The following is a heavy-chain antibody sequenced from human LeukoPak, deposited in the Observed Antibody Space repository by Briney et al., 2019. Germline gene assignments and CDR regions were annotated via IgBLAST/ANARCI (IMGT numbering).Heavy chain of an antibody. Sequence: GGSLRLSCVASGFSFSTHVMSWVRLAPGKGLEWVSAIGGSGVSTYYADSVKGRFTISRDNSKDTLYLQMNSLRVEDTAVYYCAKRDSSGSYPYYFDYWGQGTLVTVSS. CDR2: IGGSGVST. D-gene: IGHD3-22*01. CDR1: GFSFSTHV. J-gene: IGHJ4*02. V-gene: IGHV3-23*01. CDR3: AKRDSSGSYPYYFDY.